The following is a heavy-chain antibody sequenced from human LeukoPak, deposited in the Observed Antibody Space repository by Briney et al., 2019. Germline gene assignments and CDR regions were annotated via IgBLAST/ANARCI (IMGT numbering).Heavy chain of an antibody. CDR3: AGGTLL. CDR2: INHSGST. J-gene: IGHJ4*02. Sequence: SETLSLTCAVYGGSFSGYYWSWIRQPPGKGLEWIGEINHSGSTNYNPSLQSRVNISVDTSKNQFSLKLSSVTAADMAGYYCAGGTLLWGQGTLVTVSS. V-gene: IGHV4-34*01. CDR1: GGSFSGYY.